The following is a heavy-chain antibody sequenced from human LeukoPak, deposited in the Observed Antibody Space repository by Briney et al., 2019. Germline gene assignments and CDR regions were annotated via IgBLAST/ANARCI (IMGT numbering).Heavy chain of an antibody. V-gene: IGHV3-11*06. CDR1: GFTFSDYY. CDR2: ISSSSSYT. D-gene: IGHD3-22*01. J-gene: IGHJ3*02. CDR3: AREDSSGYYFGRYDGFDI. Sequence: PGGSLRLSCAASGFTFSDYYMSWIRQAPGKGLEWVSYISSSSSYTNYADSVKGRFTISRDNAKNTLYLQMNSLRAEDTAVYYCAREDSSGYYFGRYDGFDIWGQGTMVTVSP.